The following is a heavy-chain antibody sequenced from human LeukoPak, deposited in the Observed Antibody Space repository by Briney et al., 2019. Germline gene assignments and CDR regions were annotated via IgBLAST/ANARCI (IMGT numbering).Heavy chain of an antibody. Sequence: PSETLSLTCAVSGYSISSGYFWGWIRQPPGKGPEWIGSIYHSGSTYYNPSLKSRVTISVDTSKNQFSLKLSSVTAADTAVYYCARVRQQLGHYFDYWGQGTLVTVSS. CDR3: ARVRQQLGHYFDY. V-gene: IGHV4-38-2*01. D-gene: IGHD6-13*01. CDR2: IYHSGST. J-gene: IGHJ4*02. CDR1: GYSISSGYF.